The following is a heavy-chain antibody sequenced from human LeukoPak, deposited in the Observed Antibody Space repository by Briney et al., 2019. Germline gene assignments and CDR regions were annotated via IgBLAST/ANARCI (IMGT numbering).Heavy chain of an antibody. V-gene: IGHV1-69*04. CDR3: ARTEMATFDY. J-gene: IGHJ4*02. CDR1: GGTFSSYA. CDR2: IIPILGIA. Sequence: SVKVSCKASGGTFSSYAISWVRQAPGQGLEWMGRIIPILGIANYAQKFQGRVTITADKPTSTAYMELSSLRSEDTAVHYCARTEMATFDYWGQGTLVTVSS. D-gene: IGHD5-24*01.